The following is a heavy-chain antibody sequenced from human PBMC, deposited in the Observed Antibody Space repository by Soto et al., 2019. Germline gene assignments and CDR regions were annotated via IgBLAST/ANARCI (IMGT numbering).Heavy chain of an antibody. Sequence: SETLSLTCTVSGSSISSYYWSWIRQPPGKGLEWIGYIYYSGSTNYNPSLKSRVTISVDTSKNQFSLKLSSVTAADTAVYYCARRYGASFDYWGQGTLVTVSS. V-gene: IGHV4-59*01. CDR2: IYYSGST. J-gene: IGHJ4*02. CDR1: GSSISSYY. D-gene: IGHD4-17*01. CDR3: ARRYGASFDY.